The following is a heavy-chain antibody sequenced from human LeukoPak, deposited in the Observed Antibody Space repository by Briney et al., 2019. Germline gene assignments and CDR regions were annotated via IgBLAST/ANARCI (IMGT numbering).Heavy chain of an antibody. CDR2: ISSSSSYI. Sequence: GGSLRLSCAASGFTFSSYSMNWIRQAPGKGLEWVSSISSSSSYIYYADSVKGRFTISRDNAKNSLYLQMNSLRAEDTTVYYCARAGGGAAFDIWGQGTMVTVSS. V-gene: IGHV3-21*01. J-gene: IGHJ3*02. D-gene: IGHD3-16*01. CDR3: ARAGGGAAFDI. CDR1: GFTFSSYS.